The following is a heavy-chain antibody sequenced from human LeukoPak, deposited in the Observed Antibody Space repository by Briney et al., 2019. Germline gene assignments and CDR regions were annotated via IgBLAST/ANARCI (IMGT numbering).Heavy chain of an antibody. V-gene: IGHV3-21*06. CDR1: GFTFSSYS. J-gene: IGHJ3*02. D-gene: IGHD4-17*01. CDR3: ARDRIIYGDYGDAFDI. Sequence: PGGSLRLSRAASGFTFSSYSMNWVRQAPGKGLEWVSSISSSYSYIYYADSVKGRFTISRDNAKNSLYLQMNSLRAEDTAVYYCARDRIIYGDYGDAFDIWGQGTMVTVSS. CDR2: ISSSYSYI.